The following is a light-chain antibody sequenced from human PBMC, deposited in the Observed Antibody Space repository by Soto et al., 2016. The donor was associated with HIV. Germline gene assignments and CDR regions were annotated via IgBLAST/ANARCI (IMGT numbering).Light chain of an antibody. Sequence: DIQLTQSPSFLSASVGDRVTITCRASQAISSYLAWYQKKPGKPPNLLIYDASTLESGVPSRFSGGGFGTEFALTISSLQPEDFATYYCQQYNSYPLTFGGGTKVEIK. J-gene: IGKJ4*01. CDR3: QQYNSYPLT. CDR2: DAS. CDR1: QAISSY. V-gene: IGKV1-9*01.